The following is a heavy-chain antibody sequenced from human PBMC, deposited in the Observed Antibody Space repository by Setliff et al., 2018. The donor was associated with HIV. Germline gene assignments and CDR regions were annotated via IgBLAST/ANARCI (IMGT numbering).Heavy chain of an antibody. CDR2: ISSSGFPI. J-gene: IGHJ4*02. Sequence: GGSLRLSCEASGFTFSTCGMNWVRHAPGKGLEWVAQISSSGFPIYYADSVRGRFTASRDNGKNSLFLQMNSLRAEDTAVYYCVRGTLDFWGQGNLVTVSS. CDR1: GFTFSTCG. CDR3: VRGTLDF. V-gene: IGHV3-48*01.